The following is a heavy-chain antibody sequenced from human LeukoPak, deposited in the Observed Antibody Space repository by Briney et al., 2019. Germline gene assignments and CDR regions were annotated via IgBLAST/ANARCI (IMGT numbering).Heavy chain of an antibody. CDR3: AKGIGGL. CDR1: GFTFDDYA. Sequence: GGSLRLSCAASGFTFDDYAMHWVRQAPGKGLEWVSGISWNSGSIGYADSVKGRFTISRDNAKNSLYLQMNSLRAEDTALYYCAKGIGGLWGQGTLVTVSS. V-gene: IGHV3-9*01. CDR2: ISWNSGSI. J-gene: IGHJ4*02.